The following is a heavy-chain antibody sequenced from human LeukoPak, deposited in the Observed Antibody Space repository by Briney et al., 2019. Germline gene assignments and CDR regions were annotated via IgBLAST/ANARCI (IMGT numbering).Heavy chain of an antibody. CDR2: TTARGDSP. J-gene: IGHJ3*01. Sequence: GGSLRLSCVASGFTFSNYAMSSVRQAPGKGLEWISVTTARGDSPYYADSVKGRFTISRDNSKNTLYLQMTSLRAEDTAIYYCAKIRAGYIPDAFDVWGQGTMVTVSP. CDR1: GFTFSNYA. D-gene: IGHD5-24*01. CDR3: AKIRAGYIPDAFDV. V-gene: IGHV3-23*01.